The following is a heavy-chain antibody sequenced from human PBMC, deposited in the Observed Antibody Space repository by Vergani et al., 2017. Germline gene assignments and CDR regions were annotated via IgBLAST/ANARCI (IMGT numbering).Heavy chain of an antibody. J-gene: IGHJ4*02. V-gene: IGHV3-15*01. CDR3: TSLEDTSGWYWQNVY. CDR2: IKSKTDGGTT. CDR1: GFTFTAHG. Sequence: EVQLLESGGGSAQPGESLRLSCVASGFTFTAHGLNWVRQAPGKGLEWVGRIKSKTDGGTTDYAAPVKGRFTISRDDSKNTLFLQMNSLKTEDTAVYYCTSLEDTSGWYWQNVYWGQGTLVTVPS. D-gene: IGHD6-19*01.